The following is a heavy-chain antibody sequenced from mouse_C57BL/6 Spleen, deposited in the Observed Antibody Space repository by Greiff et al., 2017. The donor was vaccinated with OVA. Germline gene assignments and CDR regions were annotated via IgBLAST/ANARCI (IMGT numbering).Heavy chain of an antibody. J-gene: IGHJ3*01. Sequence: QVQLQQPGAELVKPGASVKLSCQASCYTFPSYWMQWVKPRPGQGLEWFGEIYPSDSYTNYNQKFKVKATWTVDTASSTAYMQRSSLTAEDSAVYYGARGGTGGFAYWGQGTLVTVSA. CDR1: CYTFPSYW. CDR3: ARGGTGGFAY. D-gene: IGHD4-1*01. CDR2: IYPSDSYT. V-gene: IGHV1-50*01.